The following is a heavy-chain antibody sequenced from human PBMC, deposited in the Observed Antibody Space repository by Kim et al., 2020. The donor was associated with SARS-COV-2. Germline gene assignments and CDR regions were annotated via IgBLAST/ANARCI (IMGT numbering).Heavy chain of an antibody. CDR2: T. J-gene: IGHJ3*02. V-gene: IGHV4-39*01. CDR3: ANFDDYGAFDI. Sequence: TYDKPPFKSRVTISVDTSKNQFTLKLSSVTAADTAVYCCANFDDYGAFDIWGQETMLTVSS. D-gene: IGHD4-17*01.